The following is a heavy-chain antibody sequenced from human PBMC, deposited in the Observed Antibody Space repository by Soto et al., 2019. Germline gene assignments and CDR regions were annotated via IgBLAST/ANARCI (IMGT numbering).Heavy chain of an antibody. CDR2: IIPIFGTA. CDR1: GGTFSSYA. V-gene: IGHV1-69*12. D-gene: IGHD6-6*01. Sequence: QVQLVQSGAEVKKPGSSVKVSCKASGGTFSSYAISWVRQAPGQGLEWMGGIIPIFGTANYAQKFQGRVTITADESTSTAYRELSSLRSEDTAVYYWAREAGHYSSSSDNWFDPWGQGTLVTVSS. J-gene: IGHJ5*02. CDR3: AREAGHYSSSSDNWFDP.